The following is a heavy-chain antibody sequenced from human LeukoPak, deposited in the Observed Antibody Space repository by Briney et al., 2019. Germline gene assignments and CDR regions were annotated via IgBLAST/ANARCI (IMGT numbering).Heavy chain of an antibody. CDR3: ARDQDYGFTY. CDR2: ITGSGNDI. J-gene: IGHJ4*02. Sequence: QLWGSLRLSCAASGFTFSSYSMNWVRQAPGKGPEWISWITGSGNDIIYADSVKGRFTISRDNAKNSLYLQMNSLRAEDTAVYYCARDQDYGFTYWGQGTLVTVSS. CDR1: GFTFSSYS. V-gene: IGHV3-48*01. D-gene: IGHD4-17*01.